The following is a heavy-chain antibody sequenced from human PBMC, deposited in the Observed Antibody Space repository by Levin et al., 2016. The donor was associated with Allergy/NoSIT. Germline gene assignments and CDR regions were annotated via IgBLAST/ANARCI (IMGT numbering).Heavy chain of an antibody. CDR3: ARLNFIQDEYYYYGMDV. J-gene: IGHJ6*02. Sequence: GESLKISCKGSGYSFTSYWISWVRQMPGKGLEWMGRIDPSDSYTNYSPSFQGHVTISADKSISTAYLQWSSLKASDTAMYYCARLNFIQDEYYYYGMDVWGQGTTVTVSS. CDR1: GYSFTSYW. CDR2: IDPSDSYT. D-gene: IGHD2-15*01. V-gene: IGHV5-10-1*01.